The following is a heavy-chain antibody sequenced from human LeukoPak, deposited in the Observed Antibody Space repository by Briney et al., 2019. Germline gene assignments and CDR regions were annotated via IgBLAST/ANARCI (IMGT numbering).Heavy chain of an antibody. V-gene: IGHV4-59*01. CDR1: GAYISSYY. D-gene: IGHD2-2*01. CDR2: IVNSGST. Sequence: SETLSLTCTVSGAYISSYYWSWVRQPPGKGLEWIGYIVNSGSTNYNPSLESRVTISVDTSRNQFSLKRSSVTATDTPVNSCAPGDCSSTSCYVFDYWGQGTLVTVSS. CDR3: APGDCSSTSCYVFDY. J-gene: IGHJ4*02.